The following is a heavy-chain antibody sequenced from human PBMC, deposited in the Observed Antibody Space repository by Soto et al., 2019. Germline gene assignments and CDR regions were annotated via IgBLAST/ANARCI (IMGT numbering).Heavy chain of an antibody. V-gene: IGHV3-7*01. CDR1: GFTFSSYW. D-gene: IGHD6-19*01. CDR2: IKQDGSEK. CDR3: ARDGQVDGPGTLDH. Sequence: PGGSLRLSCAASGFTFSSYWMSWVRQAPGKGLEWVANIKQDGSEKYYVDSVKGRFTISRDNAKNSLYLQMNSLRAEDTDVYHCARDGQVDGPGTLDHWGQGTLVTVSS. J-gene: IGHJ4*02.